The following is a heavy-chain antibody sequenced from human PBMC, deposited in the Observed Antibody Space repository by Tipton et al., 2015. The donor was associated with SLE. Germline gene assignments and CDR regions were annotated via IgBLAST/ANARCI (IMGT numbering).Heavy chain of an antibody. D-gene: IGHD6-13*01. J-gene: IGHJ4*02. Sequence: TLSLTCAVYGGSFSGYYWSWIRQPPGKGLEWIGEINHSGSTNYNPSLKSRVTISVGTSRKQFSLNLSSVTAADTAVYYCARRGVAATGFDYWGQGTLVTVSS. CDR3: ARRGVAATGFDY. CDR1: GGSFSGYY. V-gene: IGHV4-34*01. CDR2: INHSGST.